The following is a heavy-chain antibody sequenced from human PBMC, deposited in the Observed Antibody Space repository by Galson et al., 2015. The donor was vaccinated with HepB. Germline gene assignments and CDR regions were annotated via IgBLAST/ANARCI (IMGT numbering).Heavy chain of an antibody. CDR2: ISAYNGNT. CDR1: GYTLTELS. D-gene: IGHD6-19*01. J-gene: IGHJ4*02. V-gene: IGHV1-18*01. CDR3: ARDYGWRRAVGYY. Sequence: SVKVSCKVSGYTLTELSMHWVRQAPGKGLEWMGWISAYNGNTNYAQKLQGRVTMTTDTSTSTAYMELRSLRSDDTAVYYCARDYGWRRAVGYYWGQGTLVTVSS.